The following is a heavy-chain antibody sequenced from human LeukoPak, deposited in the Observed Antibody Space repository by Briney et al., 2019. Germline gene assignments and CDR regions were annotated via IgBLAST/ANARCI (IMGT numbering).Heavy chain of an antibody. D-gene: IGHD3-22*01. V-gene: IGHV4-59*11. CDR2: IYYTGST. CDR1: GGSISGHY. CDR3: APLYGSSDYTNWLDS. Sequence: SETLSLTCTVSGGSISGHYWSWIRQPPGKGLEWIGYIYYTGSTKYNPSLKSRVTISVDTSKNQFSLRLSSVTAADTAVYYCAPLYGSSDYTNWLDSWGQGALVTVSS. J-gene: IGHJ5*01.